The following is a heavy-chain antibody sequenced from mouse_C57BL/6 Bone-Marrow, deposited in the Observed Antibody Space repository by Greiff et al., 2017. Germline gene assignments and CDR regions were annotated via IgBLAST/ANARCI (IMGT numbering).Heavy chain of an antibody. J-gene: IGHJ2*01. CDR1: GYTFTSYW. CDR3: TRPFFYYGSSRHFDY. CDR2: IYPGNSDT. Sequence: VQLQQSGTVLARPGASVKMSCKTSGYTFTSYWMHWVKQRPGQGLEWIGAIYPGNSDTSYNQKFKGKAKLTAVTSASTAYMELSSLTNEDSAVYYCTRPFFYYGSSRHFDYWGQGTTLTVSS. V-gene: IGHV1-5*01. D-gene: IGHD1-1*01.